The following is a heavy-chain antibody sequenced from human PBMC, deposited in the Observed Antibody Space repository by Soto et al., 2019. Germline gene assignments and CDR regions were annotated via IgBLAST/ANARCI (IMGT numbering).Heavy chain of an antibody. J-gene: IGHJ4*02. V-gene: IGHV4-30-4*01. Sequence: SETLSLTCTVSGGSISSGDYYWSWIRQPPGKGLEWIGYIYYSGSTYYNPSLKSRVTISVDTSKNQFSLKLSSVTAADTAVYYCARDCGYSGLFPTGYFDYWGQGTLVTVSS. CDR2: IYYSGST. CDR3: ARDCGYSGLFPTGYFDY. D-gene: IGHD5-12*01. CDR1: GGSISSGDYY.